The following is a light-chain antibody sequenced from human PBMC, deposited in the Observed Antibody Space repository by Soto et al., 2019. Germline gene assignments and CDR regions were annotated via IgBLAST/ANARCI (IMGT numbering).Light chain of an antibody. CDR1: QSIGTY. CDR3: QESHST. V-gene: IGKV1-39*01. Sequence: DAQMTQSPSSLSASVGDSVTITCRGSQSIGTYLDWYQHKPGKAPKLLIYAASSLQSGVPSRFSGSGSGTDFTLTISSLQPEDFATYYCQESHSTFGQGTKLEIK. CDR2: AAS. J-gene: IGKJ2*01.